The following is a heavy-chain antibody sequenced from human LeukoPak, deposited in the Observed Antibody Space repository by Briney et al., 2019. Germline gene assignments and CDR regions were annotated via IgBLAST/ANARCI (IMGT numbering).Heavy chain of an antibody. V-gene: IGHV1-69*13. CDR2: IIPIFGTA. J-gene: IGHJ6*02. CDR3: ARGGELERRGPFGYYYYGMDV. D-gene: IGHD1-1*01. Sequence: SVKVSCKASGGTFSSYAISWVRQAPGQGLEWMGGIIPIFGTANYAQKFQGRVTITADESTSTAYMELSSLRSEDTAVYYFARGGELERRGPFGYYYYGMDVWGQGTTVTVSS. CDR1: GGTFSSYA.